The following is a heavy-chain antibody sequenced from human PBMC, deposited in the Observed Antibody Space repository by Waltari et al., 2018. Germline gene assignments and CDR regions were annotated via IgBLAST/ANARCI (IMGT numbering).Heavy chain of an antibody. CDR3: ARVELWSN. Sequence: EVQLVESGGGLVQPGGSLRLSCAASGFPFSSYWMHWVRQAPGKGLVWGARINRDGSSTSYADSGKGRFTISRDNAKNTLYLQMNSLRAEDTAVYYCARVELWSNWGQGTLVTVSS. CDR2: INRDGSST. J-gene: IGHJ4*02. D-gene: IGHD5-18*01. V-gene: IGHV3-74*01. CDR1: GFPFSSYW.